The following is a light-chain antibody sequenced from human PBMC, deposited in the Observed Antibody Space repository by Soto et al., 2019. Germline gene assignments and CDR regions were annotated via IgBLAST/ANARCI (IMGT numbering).Light chain of an antibody. CDR3: AAWDDSLNGYV. V-gene: IGLV1-44*01. Sequence: QAVVTQPPSASGTPGQRVTISCSGSSSNIGSNSVHWYRQLPGTAPKLLFYNNNRRPSGDPDRFSGSKSGTSASLAINGLQSEDEAEYFCAAWDDSLNGYVFGSGTKLTVL. CDR1: SSNIGSNS. J-gene: IGLJ1*01. CDR2: NNN.